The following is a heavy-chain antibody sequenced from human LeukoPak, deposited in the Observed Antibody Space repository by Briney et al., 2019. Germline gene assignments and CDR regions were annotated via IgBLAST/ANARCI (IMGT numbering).Heavy chain of an antibody. CDR2: INNDGSTT. CDR1: GFTFSNYW. D-gene: IGHD3-22*01. Sequence: QPGGSLRLSCAASGFTFSNYWMHWVRQAPGKGLVRVSRINNDGSTTNYADSVKGRFTISRDNAENTLYLQMNSLRDEDTAVYYCARGPRTYYYDSSGYNWGQGTLVTVSS. CDR3: ARGPRTYYYDSSGYN. V-gene: IGHV3-74*01. J-gene: IGHJ4*02.